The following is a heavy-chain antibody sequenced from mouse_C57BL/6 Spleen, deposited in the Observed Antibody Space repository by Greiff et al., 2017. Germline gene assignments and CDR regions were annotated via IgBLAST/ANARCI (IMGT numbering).Heavy chain of an antibody. Sequence: EVKLEESGGGLVKPGGSLKLSCAASGFTFSDYGMHWVRQAPEKGLEWVAYISSGSSTIYYADTVKGRFTISRDNAKNTLFLQMTSLGSEDTAMYYCGSRGFFYYYGRDAMDYWGQGTSVTVSS. D-gene: IGHD1-1*01. CDR1: GFTFSDYG. V-gene: IGHV5-17*01. CDR2: ISSGSSTI. CDR3: GSRGFFYYYGRDAMDY. J-gene: IGHJ4*01.